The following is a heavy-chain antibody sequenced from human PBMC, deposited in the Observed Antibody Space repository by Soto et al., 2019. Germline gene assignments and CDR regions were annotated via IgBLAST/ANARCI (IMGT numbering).Heavy chain of an antibody. V-gene: IGHV4-34*01. CDR2: INHSGST. J-gene: IGHJ5*02. Sequence: SETLSLTCAVYGWYFRDYDWSWIRQPPGKGLEWIGEINHSGSTNYNPSLKRRVTISVDTSKNQFSLKLSSVTAADTAVYYCARARRRLGESNTNWFDPWGQGTLVTVSS. CDR3: ARARRRLGESNTNWFDP. D-gene: IGHD3-16*01. CDR1: GWYFRDYD.